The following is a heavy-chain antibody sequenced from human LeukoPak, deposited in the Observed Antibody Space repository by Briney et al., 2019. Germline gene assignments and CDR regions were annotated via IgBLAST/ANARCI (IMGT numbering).Heavy chain of an antibody. D-gene: IGHD7-27*01. CDR1: GYTFTSNY. J-gene: IGHJ4*02. CDR3: AIDPNWGTHS. V-gene: IGHV1-46*01. CDR2: IYPRDGST. Sequence: ASVKVSCKASGYTFTSNYIHWVRQAPGQGLEWMGMIYPRDGSTSYAQKSQGRVTVARDTSTSTVHMELSGLRSEDTAVYYCAIDPNWGTHSWGQGVLVTVSS.